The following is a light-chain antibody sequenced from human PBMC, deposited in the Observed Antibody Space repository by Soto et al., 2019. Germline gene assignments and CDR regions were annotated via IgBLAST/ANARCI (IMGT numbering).Light chain of an antibody. CDR3: QHYYNWPRT. CDR1: QSVSSN. J-gene: IGKJ1*01. Sequence: EIVMTQSPATLSVSPGERATLSCRASQSVSSNLAWYQQKPGQAPRLLIYGASTRATGIPARFSGSGSGTEFNRTISSLQSEDFAVYYCQHYYNWPRTFGQGTKVEIQ. CDR2: GAS. V-gene: IGKV3-15*01.